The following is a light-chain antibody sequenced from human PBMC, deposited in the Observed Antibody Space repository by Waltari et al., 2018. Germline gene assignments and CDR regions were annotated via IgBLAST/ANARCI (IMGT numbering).Light chain of an antibody. Sequence: EIVLTPSPGTLSLSPVDSATLSCRGSPSVGTSLPWYQQQPGQAPRLLLYHAPVWATGIPDRFSGGGSETDFSLTISRLEPEDFAVYYCQMYVRLPATFGQGTKVEVK. V-gene: IGKV3-20*01. J-gene: IGKJ1*01. CDR2: HAP. CDR3: QMYVRLPAT. CDR1: PSVGTS.